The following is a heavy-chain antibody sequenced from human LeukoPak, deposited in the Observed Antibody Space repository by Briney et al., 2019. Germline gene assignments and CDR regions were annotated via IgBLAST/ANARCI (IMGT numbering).Heavy chain of an antibody. CDR3: ARDREHYYGSGSYYNS. CDR1: GFTLSSYS. D-gene: IGHD3-10*01. Sequence: GGSLRLSCAASGFTLSSYSMNWVRQAPGKGLEWVSSISSSSGYIHYADSVKGRFTISRDNAKKSLYLQMNSLRVEDTAVYYCARDREHYYGSGSYYNSWGQGTPVTVSS. V-gene: IGHV3-21*01. J-gene: IGHJ4*02. CDR2: ISSSSGYI.